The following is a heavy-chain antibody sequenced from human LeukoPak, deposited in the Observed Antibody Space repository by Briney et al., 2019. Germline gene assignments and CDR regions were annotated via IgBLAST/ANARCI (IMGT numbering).Heavy chain of an antibody. CDR3: ARARWQLVPYFDS. J-gene: IGHJ4*02. CDR2: INPNSGGT. CDR1: GYTFTDYY. D-gene: IGHD6-6*01. Sequence: ASVKVSCKASGYTFTDYYMHWVRQAPGHGLEWRGWINPNSGGTNFAQKFQGRVAMTSDTSISTAYLELGSLRSDDTAVYFCARARWQLVPYFDSWGQGTLVTVSS. V-gene: IGHV1-2*02.